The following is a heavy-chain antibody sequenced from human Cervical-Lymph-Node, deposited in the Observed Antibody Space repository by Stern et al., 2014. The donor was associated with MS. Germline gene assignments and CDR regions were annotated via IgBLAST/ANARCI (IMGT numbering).Heavy chain of an antibody. D-gene: IGHD1-26*01. J-gene: IGHJ3*02. CDR2: IDWDDDK. Sequence: QITLKESGPALVKPTQTLTLTCTFSGFSLSTSGMCVSWIRQPPGKALEWLALIDWDDDKYYSTSLKTRLTISKDTSKNQVVLTMTNMDPVDTATYYCARSLLVGATSDAFDIWGQGTMVTVSS. V-gene: IGHV2-70*01. CDR1: GFSLSTSGMC. CDR3: ARSLLVGATSDAFDI.